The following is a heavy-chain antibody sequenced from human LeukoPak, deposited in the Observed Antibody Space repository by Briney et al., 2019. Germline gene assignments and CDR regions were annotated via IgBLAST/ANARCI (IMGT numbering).Heavy chain of an antibody. CDR1: GGSISSGSYY. Sequence: PSQTLSLTCTVSGGSISSGSYYWSWIRQPAGKGLEWIGRIYTSGSTNYNPSLKSRVTISVDTSKNQFSLKLSSVTAADTAVYYCARHASSSWYVDYWGQGTLVTVSS. CDR3: ARHASSSWYVDY. D-gene: IGHD6-13*01. CDR2: IYTSGST. J-gene: IGHJ4*02. V-gene: IGHV4-61*02.